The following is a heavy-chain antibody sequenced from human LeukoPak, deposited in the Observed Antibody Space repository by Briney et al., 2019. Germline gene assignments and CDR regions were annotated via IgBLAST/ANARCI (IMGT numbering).Heavy chain of an antibody. J-gene: IGHJ4*02. V-gene: IGHV4-31*03. Sequence: SQTLSLTCTVSGASISSEAYYWSWVRQHPAKGLEWIAYISHRGYTYYNPSLNGRATISVGMSRSQFSLKLSSVTAADTAVYYCARVRGYSYGELDFWGQGTLVTVS. CDR1: GASISSEAYY. CDR3: ARVRGYSYGELDF. CDR2: ISHRGYT. D-gene: IGHD5-18*01.